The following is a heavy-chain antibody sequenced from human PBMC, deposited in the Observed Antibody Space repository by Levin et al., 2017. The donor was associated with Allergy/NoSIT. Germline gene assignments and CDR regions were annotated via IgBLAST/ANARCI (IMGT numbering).Heavy chain of an antibody. V-gene: IGHV3-23*01. Sequence: GESLKISCAASGFTFSSYAMSWVRQAPGKGLEWVSAIYASADSIYYSDSVKGRFTISRDSSKNTLYLHMNSLRAEDTAVYYCARSSRGYGSFDYWGQGTLVTVSS. CDR1: GFTFSSYA. CDR2: IYASADSI. J-gene: IGHJ4*02. D-gene: IGHD5-12*01. CDR3: ARSSRGYGSFDY.